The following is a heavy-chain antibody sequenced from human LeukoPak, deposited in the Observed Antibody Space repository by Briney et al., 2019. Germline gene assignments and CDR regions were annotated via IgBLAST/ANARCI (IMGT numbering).Heavy chain of an antibody. V-gene: IGHV4-4*07. Sequence: PSETLSLTCAVSGGSISSYYWSWFRQPAGKGLEWIGRIYTSGTTNYNPSLKSRVTMSVDTSKNQFSLNLNSVTAADTAVYYCARTSPRAATFDYWGQGTLVTVSS. CDR3: ARTSPRAATFDY. CDR1: GGSISSYY. J-gene: IGHJ4*02. CDR2: IYTSGTT. D-gene: IGHD2-15*01.